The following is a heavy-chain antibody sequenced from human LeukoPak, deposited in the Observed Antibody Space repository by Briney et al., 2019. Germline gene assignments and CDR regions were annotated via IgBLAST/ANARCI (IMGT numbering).Heavy chain of an antibody. CDR3: AKLPTVYGVADSFDM. Sequence: GGSLRLSCEASGFTFSSYEMSWVRQAQGKGLEWVSGLNENGMKTDYADSVKGRFIISRDNSRNTLYLQMSSLKVEDTAVYYCAKLPTVYGVADSFDMWGQGTTVTVSS. V-gene: IGHV3-23*01. D-gene: IGHD2-8*01. CDR1: GFTFSSYE. J-gene: IGHJ3*02. CDR2: LNENGMKT.